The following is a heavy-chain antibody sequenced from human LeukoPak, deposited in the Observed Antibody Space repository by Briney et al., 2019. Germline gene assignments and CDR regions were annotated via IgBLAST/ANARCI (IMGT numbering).Heavy chain of an antibody. D-gene: IGHD1-14*01. J-gene: IGHJ6*03. Sequence: SVKVSCKASGGTFSSYAISWVRQAPGQGLEWMGGINPIFGTANYAQKFQGRVTITTDESTSTAYMELSSLRSEDTAVYYCARGRKTASIYYYYMDVWGKGTTVTISS. V-gene: IGHV1-69*05. CDR3: ARGRKTASIYYYYMDV. CDR1: GGTFSSYA. CDR2: INPIFGTA.